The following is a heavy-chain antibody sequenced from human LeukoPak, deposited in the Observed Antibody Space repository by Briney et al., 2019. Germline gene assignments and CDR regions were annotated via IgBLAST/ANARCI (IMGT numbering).Heavy chain of an antibody. CDR1: GFTFDDYA. CDR3: AKDYGIWRENVLRSNSNYYYYYGMDV. V-gene: IGHV3-9*01. CDR2: ISWNSGSI. J-gene: IGHJ6*02. D-gene: IGHD3-3*01. Sequence: GRSLRLSCAASGFTFDDYAMHWVRQAPGKGLEWVSGISWNSGSIGYADSVKGRFTISRDNAKNSLYLQMNSLRAEDTALYYCAKDYGIWRENVLRSNSNYYYYYGMDVWGQGTTVTVSS.